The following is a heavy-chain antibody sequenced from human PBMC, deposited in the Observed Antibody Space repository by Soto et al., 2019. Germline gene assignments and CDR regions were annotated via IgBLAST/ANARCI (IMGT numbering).Heavy chain of an antibody. CDR3: ARTPYYYGSGSTWFDP. D-gene: IGHD3-10*01. CDR2: IDWDDDK. CDR1: GFSLSTSGMC. V-gene: IGHV2-70*11. Sequence: GSGPTLVNPTQTLTLTCTFSGFSLSTSGMCVSWIRQPPGKALEWLARIDWDDDKYYSTSLKTRLTISKDTSKNQVVLTMTNMDPVDTATYYCARTPYYYGSGSTWFDPWGQGTLVTVSS. J-gene: IGHJ5*02.